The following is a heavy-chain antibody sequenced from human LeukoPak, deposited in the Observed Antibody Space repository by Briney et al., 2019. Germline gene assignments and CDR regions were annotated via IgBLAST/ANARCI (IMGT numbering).Heavy chain of an antibody. CDR1: GFTFSSYV. D-gene: IGHD6-6*01. V-gene: IGHV3-30*03. CDR3: VTGRGSSQLYYYYYGMDV. CDR2: MSYDGDNK. J-gene: IGHJ6*02. Sequence: PGGSLRLSCAASGFTFSSYVMHWVRQAPGKGLEWVAVMSYDGDNKYYADSVKGRFTISRDNSKNTLYLQMNSLRAEDTAVYYCVTGRGSSQLYYYYYGMDVWGQGTTVTVSS.